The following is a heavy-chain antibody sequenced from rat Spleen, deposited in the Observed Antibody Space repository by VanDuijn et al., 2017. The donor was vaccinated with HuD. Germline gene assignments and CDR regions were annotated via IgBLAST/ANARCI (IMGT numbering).Heavy chain of an antibody. CDR1: GFTFSNYG. CDR2: ISYDGSST. D-gene: IGHD1-12*03. Sequence: EVQLVESGGGLVQPGRSLKLSCAASGFTFSNYGMAWVRQAPTKGLEWVATISYDGSSTYYRDSVKGRFTISRDNAKSTLYLQMDSLRSEDTATYYCAREGVYYYDGYYHAYYFDYWGQGVMVTVSS. V-gene: IGHV5-29*01. CDR3: AREGVYYYDGYYHAYYFDY. J-gene: IGHJ2*01.